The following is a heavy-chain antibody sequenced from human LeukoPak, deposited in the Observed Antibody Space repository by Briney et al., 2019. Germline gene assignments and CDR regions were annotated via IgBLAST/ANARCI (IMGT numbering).Heavy chain of an antibody. CDR1: GFTFSSYS. CDR3: ARESYVCNWNRCQNWFDP. J-gene: IGHJ5*02. D-gene: IGHD1-1*01. V-gene: IGHV3-21*01. CDR2: ISSSSSYI. Sequence: PGGSLRLSCAASGFTFSSYSMNWVRQAPGKGLEWVSSISSSSSYIYYADSVKGRFTISRDNAKNSLYLQMNSLRAEDTAVYYCARESYVCNWNRCQNWFDPWGQGTLVTVSS.